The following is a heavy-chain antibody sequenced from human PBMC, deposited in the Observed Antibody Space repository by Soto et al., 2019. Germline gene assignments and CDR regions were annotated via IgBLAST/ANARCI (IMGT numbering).Heavy chain of an antibody. CDR3: ASYGFWSGYRYYFDY. CDR1: GGTFSSYA. Sequence: SVKVSCKASGGTFSSYAISWVRQAPGQGLEWMGGIIPIFGTANYAQKFQGRVTITADESTSTAYMELSSLRSEDTAVYYCASYGFWSGYRYYFDYWGQGTLVTVS. J-gene: IGHJ4*02. CDR2: IIPIFGTA. D-gene: IGHD3-3*01. V-gene: IGHV1-69*13.